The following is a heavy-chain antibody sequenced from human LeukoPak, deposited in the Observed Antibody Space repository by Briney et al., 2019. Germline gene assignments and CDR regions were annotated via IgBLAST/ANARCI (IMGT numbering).Heavy chain of an antibody. Sequence: AAVKVCCKASGGTFSSYAISWVRQAPGQGLEWMGGIIPIFGTANYAQKFQGRVTITTDESTSTAYMELSSLRSEDTAVYYCARDQDYYDSSGYLGAFDIWGQGTMVTVSS. CDR1: GGTFSSYA. J-gene: IGHJ3*02. D-gene: IGHD3-22*01. CDR2: IIPIFGTA. CDR3: ARDQDYYDSSGYLGAFDI. V-gene: IGHV1-69*05.